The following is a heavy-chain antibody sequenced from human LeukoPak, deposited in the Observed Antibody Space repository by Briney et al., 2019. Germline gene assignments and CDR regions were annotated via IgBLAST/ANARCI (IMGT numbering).Heavy chain of an antibody. CDR1: GFTFSSYA. V-gene: IGHV3-30-3*01. D-gene: IGHD3-22*01. J-gene: IGHJ4*02. Sequence: GGSLRLSCAASGFTFSSYAMHWVRQAPGKGLEWVAVISYDGSNKYYADSVKGRFTISRDNSKNTLYLQMNSLRAEDTAVYYCARGPSYYDSSGYYHGDYWGQGTLVTVSS. CDR2: ISYDGSNK. CDR3: ARGPSYYDSSGYYHGDY.